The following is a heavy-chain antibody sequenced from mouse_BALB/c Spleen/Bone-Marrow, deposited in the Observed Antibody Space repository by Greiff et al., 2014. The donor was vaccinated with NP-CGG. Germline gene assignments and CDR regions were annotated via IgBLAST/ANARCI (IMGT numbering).Heavy chain of an antibody. J-gene: IGHJ4*01. CDR2: ISNAGGNT. CDR1: GFTFSSYT. CDR3: APLMGAMDY. V-gene: IGHV5-12-2*01. Sequence: EVKLMESGGGLVQPGGSLKLSCAASGFTFSSYTMSWVRQTPEKRLEWVTYISNAGGNTYYSDTVKGRFTISRDNANNTLYLQMSSLKSEDTAVYYCAPLMGAMDYWGQGTSVTVSS.